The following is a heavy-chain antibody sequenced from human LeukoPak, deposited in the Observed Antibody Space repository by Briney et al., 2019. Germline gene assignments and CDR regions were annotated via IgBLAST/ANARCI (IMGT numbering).Heavy chain of an antibody. Sequence: GGSLRLSCVASGFTFSNFWMNWIRQAPGKGLEWVAVTSSDLNVKLYADSVKGRFTISRDNSRSTLYLQMNSLRPEDTAIYYCAREGYYGSGSPPSLYFDHWGQGTLVTVSS. V-gene: IGHV3-30*03. J-gene: IGHJ4*02. CDR1: GFTFSNFW. CDR2: TSSDLNVK. CDR3: AREGYYGSGSPPSLYFDH. D-gene: IGHD3-10*01.